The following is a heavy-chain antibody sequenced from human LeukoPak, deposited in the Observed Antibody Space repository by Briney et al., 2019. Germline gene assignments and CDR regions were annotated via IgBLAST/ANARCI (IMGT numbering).Heavy chain of an antibody. V-gene: IGHV1-46*01. J-gene: IGHJ4*02. CDR3: ARDSGIGGSGWYGEDSFDY. CDR1: GYTFTSYY. Sequence: ASVKVSCKASGYTFTSYYMHWVRQAPGQGLEWMGIINPSGGSTSYAQQFQGRVTMTRDTSTSTVYMELSSLRSEDTAVYYCARDSGIGGSGWYGEDSFDYWGQGTLVTVSS. D-gene: IGHD6-19*01. CDR2: INPSGGST.